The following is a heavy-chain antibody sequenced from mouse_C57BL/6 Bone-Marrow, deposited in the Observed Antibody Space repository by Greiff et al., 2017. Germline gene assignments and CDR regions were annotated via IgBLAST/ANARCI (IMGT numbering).Heavy chain of an antibody. CDR3: TRRSYYSNYY. V-gene: IGHV6-6*01. D-gene: IGHD2-5*01. CDR2: ISNKANNPAS. Sequence: DVQLQESGGGLVQPGGSMKLSCAASGFTFSDSWMDWVRQSPEKGLEWVAEISNKANNPASYYAVSVKGRFTIARDDCKSSVYLQMISLRAEDTGIYYCTRRSYYSNYYWGQGTTLTVSS. CDR1: GFTFSDSW. J-gene: IGHJ2*01.